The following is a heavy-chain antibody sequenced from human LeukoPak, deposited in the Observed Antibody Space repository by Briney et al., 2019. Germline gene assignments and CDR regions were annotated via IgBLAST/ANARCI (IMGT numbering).Heavy chain of an antibody. CDR3: ARNNAYGSGSYPLDY. D-gene: IGHD3-10*01. CDR2: IYYSGST. J-gene: IGHJ4*02. Sequence: SETLSLTCTVSGGSISSSSYYWGWIRRPPGKGLEWIGSIYYSGSTYYNPSLKSRVTISVDTSKNQFSLKLSSVTAADTAVYYCARNNAYGSGSYPLDYWGQGTLVTVSS. CDR1: GGSISSSSYY. V-gene: IGHV4-39*07.